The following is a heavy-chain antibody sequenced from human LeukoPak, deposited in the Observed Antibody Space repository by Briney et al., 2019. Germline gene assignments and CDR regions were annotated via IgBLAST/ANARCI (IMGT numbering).Heavy chain of an antibody. J-gene: IGHJ4*02. CDR2: FDVIDSET. CDR1: VSSLRELS. D-gene: IGHD5-18*01. CDR3: AAGRPYSLLDC. Sequence: GASVKVSCTVSVSSLRELSLYWVRQAAGKGLEWMGGFDVIDSETFYAQKFQGRVTMTEDSSTDTPYMELRSLTSDDTALYYCAAGRPYSLLDCWGQGTLVTVSS. V-gene: IGHV1-24*01.